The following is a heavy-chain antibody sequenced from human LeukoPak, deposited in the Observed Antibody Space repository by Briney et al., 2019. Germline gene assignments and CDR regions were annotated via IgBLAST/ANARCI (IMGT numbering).Heavy chain of an antibody. Sequence: PSETLSLTCAVYGGSFSGYYWSWIRQPPGKGLEWIGEINHSGSTNYNPSLKSRVTISVDTSKNQLSLKLSSVTAADTAVYYCARGRRYYDSSGYSMDHWGQGTLVTVSS. CDR3: ARGRRYYDSSGYSMDH. J-gene: IGHJ4*02. CDR1: GGSFSGYY. D-gene: IGHD3-22*01. V-gene: IGHV4-34*01. CDR2: INHSGST.